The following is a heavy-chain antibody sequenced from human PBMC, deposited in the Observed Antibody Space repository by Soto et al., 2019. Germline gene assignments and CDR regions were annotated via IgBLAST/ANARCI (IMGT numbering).Heavy chain of an antibody. CDR1: GFTVSSNY. CDR3: ARDGLLFSGPYRPSRFDY. V-gene: IGHV3-7*03. D-gene: IGHD3-10*02. Sequence: GGSLRLSCAASGFTVSSNYMSWVRRAPGKGLEWVGNIKHDTSEAHYADSVKGRFTITRDNIKNFLFLQMRDLRADDTASYYCARDGLLFSGPYRPSRFDYWGLGALVTVSS. J-gene: IGHJ4*02. CDR2: IKHDTSEA.